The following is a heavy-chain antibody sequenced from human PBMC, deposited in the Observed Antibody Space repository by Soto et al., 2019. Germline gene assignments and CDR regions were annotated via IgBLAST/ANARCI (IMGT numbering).Heavy chain of an antibody. CDR3: AKDPTALFTMIVVVFDY. D-gene: IGHD3-22*01. V-gene: IGHV3-23*01. Sequence: EVQLLESGGGLVQPGGSLRLSCAASGFTFSSYAMSWVRQAPGKGLEWVSAISGSGGSTYYADSVKGLFTISRDNSKNTLYRQMNSLRAEDTAVYYCAKDPTALFTMIVVVFDYWGQGTLVTVSS. CDR2: ISGSGGST. CDR1: GFTFSSYA. J-gene: IGHJ4*02.